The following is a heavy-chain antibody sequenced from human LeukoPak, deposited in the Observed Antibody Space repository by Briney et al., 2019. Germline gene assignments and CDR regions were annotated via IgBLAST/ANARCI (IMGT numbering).Heavy chain of an antibody. CDR2: ISGYNGNT. Sequence: ASAKVSCKASGYTFTSYGISWVRQAPGQGLEWMGWISGYNGNTNYAQKVQGRVNMTTDISTSTAYVELRSLRSDDTAVYYCARAPRGYSYGYLDFWGQGSLVTVSS. V-gene: IGHV1-18*04. J-gene: IGHJ4*02. D-gene: IGHD5-18*01. CDR3: ARAPRGYSYGYLDF. CDR1: GYTFTSYG.